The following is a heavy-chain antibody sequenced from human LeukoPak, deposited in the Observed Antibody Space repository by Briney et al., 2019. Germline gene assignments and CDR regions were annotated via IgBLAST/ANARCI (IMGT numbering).Heavy chain of an antibody. D-gene: IGHD6-13*01. CDR1: GGSISSYY. Sequence: SETLSLTCTVSGGSISSYYWSWIRQPAGKGLEWIGRIYTSGSTNYNPSLKSRVTISVDTSKNQFSLKLSSVTAADTAVYYCARETVVEYSSSWWINWFDPWGQGTLVTVSS. V-gene: IGHV4-4*07. CDR3: ARETVVEYSSSWWINWFDP. J-gene: IGHJ5*02. CDR2: IYTSGST.